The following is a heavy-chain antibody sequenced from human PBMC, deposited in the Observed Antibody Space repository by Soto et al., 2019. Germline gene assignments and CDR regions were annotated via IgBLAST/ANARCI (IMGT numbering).Heavy chain of an antibody. CDR2: IYPGDSDT. Sequence: PGESLKISCKGSGYSFTTYWIAWVRQMPGKGLEWMGIIYPGDSDTRYSPSFQGQVTISADKSINTAYLQWSSLKASDTAMYYCARRSAGATSRFFDCWGQGTLVTVSS. J-gene: IGHJ4*02. V-gene: IGHV5-51*01. CDR3: ARRSAGATSRFFDC. D-gene: IGHD1-26*01. CDR1: GYSFTTYW.